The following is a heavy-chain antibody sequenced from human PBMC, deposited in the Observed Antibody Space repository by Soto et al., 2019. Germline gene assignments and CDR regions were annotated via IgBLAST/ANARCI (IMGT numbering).Heavy chain of an antibody. J-gene: IGHJ5*01. Sequence: QVTVKESGPVLVKPTETRTLTCTVSGFSLSNAGLGVSWIRQPPGKALEWLAHIFSNDEKSYSTSLKSRLTISKDTSKSQGVLTMTNMDPVDTATYYCASTYSSSWYWFDFWGQGTLVTVSS. D-gene: IGHD6-13*01. CDR1: GFSLSNAGLG. V-gene: IGHV2-26*04. CDR2: IFSNDEK. CDR3: ASTYSSSWYWFDF.